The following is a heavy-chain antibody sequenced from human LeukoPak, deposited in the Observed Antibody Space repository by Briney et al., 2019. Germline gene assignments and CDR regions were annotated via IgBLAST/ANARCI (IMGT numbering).Heavy chain of an antibody. CDR1: GFTFSTFW. Sequence: GGSLRLSCAASGFTFSTFWMTWVRQTPGKGLQWVANIKQDGSETDYLDSVEGRFTISRDNAKNSLYLQMNSLRAEDTAVYYCARDLVVVTGIPGYYYGMDVWGQGTTVTVSS. J-gene: IGHJ6*02. D-gene: IGHD2-21*02. CDR3: ARDLVVVTGIPGYYYGMDV. CDR2: IKQDGSET. V-gene: IGHV3-7*01.